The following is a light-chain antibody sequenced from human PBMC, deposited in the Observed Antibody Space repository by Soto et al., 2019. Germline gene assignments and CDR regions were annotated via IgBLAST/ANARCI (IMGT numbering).Light chain of an antibody. CDR1: SGSIASRY. V-gene: IGLV6-57*04. Sequence: NFMLTQPHSVSESPGKTVIISCTRSSGSIASRYVQWYQQRPGSAPTTVLYQDIQRPSGVPDRFSGSIDTSSNSASLVISGLKTEDAADYYCQSYDYKNHVVFGGGTKVTVL. CDR2: QDI. J-gene: IGLJ2*01. CDR3: QSYDYKNHVV.